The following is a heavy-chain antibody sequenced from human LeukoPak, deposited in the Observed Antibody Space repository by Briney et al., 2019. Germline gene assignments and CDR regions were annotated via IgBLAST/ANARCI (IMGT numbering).Heavy chain of an antibody. V-gene: IGHV4-59*01. J-gene: IGHJ6*02. CDR1: GGSISSYH. CDR3: ARADLDYYYGMDV. CDR2: IYYSRST. Sequence: SETLSLTCTVSGGSISSYHWSWIRQPPGKGLEWIGYIYYSRSTNYNPSLKSRVTISVDTSKNQFSLKLSSVTAADTAVYYCARADLDYYYGMDVWGQGTTVTVSS.